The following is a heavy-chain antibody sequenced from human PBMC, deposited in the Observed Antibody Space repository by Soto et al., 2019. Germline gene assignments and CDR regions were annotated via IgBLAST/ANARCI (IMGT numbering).Heavy chain of an antibody. Sequence: QVQLQQWGAGLLKPSETLSLTCAVYGGSFSGYYWSWIRQPPGKGLEWIGEINHSGSTNYNPSLTSRVTISVDTSKHQFSLKLSSVTAADTAVYYCARGSWEYQLLRTGRYNRFDPSGQGTLVTVSS. J-gene: IGHJ5*02. CDR1: GGSFSGYY. D-gene: IGHD2-2*01. CDR2: INHSGST. V-gene: IGHV4-34*01. CDR3: ARGSWEYQLLRTGRYNRFDP.